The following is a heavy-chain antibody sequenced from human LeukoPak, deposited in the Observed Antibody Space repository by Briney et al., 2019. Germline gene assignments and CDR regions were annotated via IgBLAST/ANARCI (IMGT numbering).Heavy chain of an antibody. J-gene: IGHJ4*02. CDR3: ARGSTGDKSNN. D-gene: IGHD7-27*01. CDR1: GGSISSGGYY. CDR2: IYYSGTT. Sequence: SETLSLTCTVSGGSISSGGYYWSWIRQLPGKGLEWLGYIYYSGTTSYNPSLKSRLTISLDTSENQFSLKLSSVIAADTAVYYCARGSTGDKSNNWGQGTLVTVSS. V-gene: IGHV4-31*03.